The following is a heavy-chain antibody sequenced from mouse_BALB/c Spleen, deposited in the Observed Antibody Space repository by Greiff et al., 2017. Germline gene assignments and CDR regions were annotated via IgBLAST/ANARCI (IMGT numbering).Heavy chain of an antibody. Sequence: EVQLQQSGGGLVQPGGSLKLSCTASGFTFSSYSMSWVRQSPEKRLEWVAYISNVGGSTYYPDTVKGRFTISRDNAKNTLYLQMSSLKSEDTAMYYGERHCGYEGGDDAMDYWGQGTTVTVSS. CDR2: ISNVGGST. V-gene: IGHV5-12-2*01. CDR3: ERHCGYEGGDDAMDY. D-gene: IGHD2-2*01. J-gene: IGHJ4*01. CDR1: GFTFSSYS.